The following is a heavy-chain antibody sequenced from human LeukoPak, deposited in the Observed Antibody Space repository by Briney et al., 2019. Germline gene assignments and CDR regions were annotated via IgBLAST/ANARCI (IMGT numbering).Heavy chain of an antibody. CDR1: GGSISSYY. Sequence: PSETLSLTCTVSGGSISSYYWSWIRQPPGKGLEWIGYIYYSGSTNYNPSLKSRVTISVDTSKNQFSLKLSSVSAADAAVYYCARPGIAARDAFDIWGQGTTVTVSS. CDR3: ARPGIAARDAFDI. V-gene: IGHV4-59*08. D-gene: IGHD6-6*01. J-gene: IGHJ3*02. CDR2: IYYSGST.